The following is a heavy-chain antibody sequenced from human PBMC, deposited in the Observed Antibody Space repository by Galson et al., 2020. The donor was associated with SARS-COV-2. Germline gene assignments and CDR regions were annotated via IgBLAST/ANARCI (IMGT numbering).Heavy chain of an antibody. J-gene: IGHJ6*02. V-gene: IGHV2-5*02. D-gene: IGHD1-26*01. Sequence: SGPTLVKPTQTLTLTCTFSGFSLSTSGVGVGWIRQPPGKALEWLALIYCDDDKRYSPSLKSRLTITKDTSKNQVVLTMTNMDPVDTATYYCARIPWVGAITYYYYYGMDVWGQGTTVTVSS. CDR3: ARIPWVGAITYYYYYGMDV. CDR1: GFSLSTSGVG. CDR2: IYCDDDK.